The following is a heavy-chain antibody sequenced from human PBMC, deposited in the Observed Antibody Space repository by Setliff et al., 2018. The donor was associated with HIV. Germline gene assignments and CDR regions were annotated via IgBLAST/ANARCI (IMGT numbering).Heavy chain of an antibody. CDR1: GYTFNSYG. D-gene: IGHD3-10*01. J-gene: IGHJ4*02. Sequence: ASVKVSCKASGYTFNSYGISWVRQAPGQGLEWMGWISVHNGNTNYAQKLQGRVTMTTDTSTSTAYMELRSLRSDDTAVYYCARDQNTMVRGVNIFDYWGQGTLVTVSS. CDR3: ARDQNTMVRGVNIFDY. CDR2: ISVHNGNT. V-gene: IGHV1-18*01.